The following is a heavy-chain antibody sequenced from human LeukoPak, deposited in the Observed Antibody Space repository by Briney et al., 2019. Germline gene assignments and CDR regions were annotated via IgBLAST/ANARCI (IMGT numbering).Heavy chain of an antibody. CDR1: GFTFSSYG. J-gene: IGHJ4*02. D-gene: IGHD1-1*01. V-gene: IGHV3-30*02. CDR3: AKDKDPWKSTSISDFDY. CDR2: MRYDSSNK. Sequence: PGGSLRLSCAASGFTFSSYGMHWVRQAPGKGLEWVAFMRYDSSNKYYRDSVKGRFTISRDNSKNTLYLQMNSLRAEDTAVYFCAKDKDPWKSTSISDFDYWGQGTLVTVSS.